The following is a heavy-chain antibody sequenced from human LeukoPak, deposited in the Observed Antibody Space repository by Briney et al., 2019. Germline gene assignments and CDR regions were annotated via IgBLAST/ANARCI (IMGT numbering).Heavy chain of an antibody. Sequence: GGSLRLSCAASGFAFNSYTMNWVRHAPGKGLEWVSSISSSSSYIYYADSVKGRFTISRDNAKNSLYLQMNSLRAEDTAVYYCARAVRRGIAVVVAATPFDYWGQGTLVTVSS. J-gene: IGHJ4*02. V-gene: IGHV3-21*01. CDR1: GFAFNSYT. D-gene: IGHD2-15*01. CDR2: ISSSSSYI. CDR3: ARAVRRGIAVVVAATPFDY.